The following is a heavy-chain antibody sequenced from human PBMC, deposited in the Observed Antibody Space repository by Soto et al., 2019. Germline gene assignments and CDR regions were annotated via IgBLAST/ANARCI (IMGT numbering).Heavy chain of an antibody. J-gene: IGHJ4*02. Sequence: GGSLRLSCAASGFTFSSCAMHWVRQAPGKGLEWVALISYDGSNKYYADSVKGRFSISRDNAKNSLFLQMNSLRAEDTAVYYCARVIGYYDGSGYPDYWGQGTLVTVSS. CDR3: ARVIGYYDGSGYPDY. CDR2: ISYDGSNK. D-gene: IGHD3-22*01. CDR1: GFTFSSCA. V-gene: IGHV3-30-3*01.